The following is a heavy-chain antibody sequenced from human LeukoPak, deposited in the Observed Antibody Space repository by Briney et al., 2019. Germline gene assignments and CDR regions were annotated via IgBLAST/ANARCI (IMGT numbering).Heavy chain of an antibody. V-gene: IGHV3-53*01. Sequence: GGSLRLSCAASGFTFSSYSMNWVRQAPGKGLEWVSVIYSGGSTYYADSVKGRFTISRDNSKNTLYLQMNSLRAEDTAVYYCARDLEATYNAFDIWGQGTMVTVSS. CDR1: GFTFSSYS. CDR3: ARDLEATYNAFDI. D-gene: IGHD5-12*01. CDR2: IYSGGST. J-gene: IGHJ3*02.